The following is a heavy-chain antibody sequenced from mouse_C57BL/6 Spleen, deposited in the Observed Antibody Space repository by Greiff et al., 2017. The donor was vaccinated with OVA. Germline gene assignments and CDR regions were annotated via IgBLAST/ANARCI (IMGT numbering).Heavy chain of an antibody. Sequence: EVKLMESGGDLVKPGGSLKLSCAASGFTFSSYGMSWVRQTPGKRLEWVATISSGGSYTYYPGKVKGRFTISGDNAKNTLYLQLSSLKSEDTAMDYCARNYGSSYGWYLDVWGTGTTVTVSS. CDR1: GFTFSSYG. V-gene: IGHV5-6*01. D-gene: IGHD1-1*01. CDR3: ARNYGSSYGWYLDV. J-gene: IGHJ1*03. CDR2: ISSGGSYT.